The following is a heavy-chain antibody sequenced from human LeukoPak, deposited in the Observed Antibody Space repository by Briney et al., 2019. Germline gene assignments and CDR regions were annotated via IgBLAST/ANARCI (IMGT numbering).Heavy chain of an antibody. V-gene: IGHV1-2*02. Sequence: GASVKVSCKAPGYTFTDYFMHWVRQAPGQGLEWMGWISANSGGTNYAQNFQGRVTMTRDTSISTVYMELNRLRSDDTAVYYCARFRGSSNFDYWGQGTLVTVSS. CDR1: GYTFTDYF. D-gene: IGHD2-2*01. CDR3: ARFRGSSNFDY. CDR2: ISANSGGT. J-gene: IGHJ4*02.